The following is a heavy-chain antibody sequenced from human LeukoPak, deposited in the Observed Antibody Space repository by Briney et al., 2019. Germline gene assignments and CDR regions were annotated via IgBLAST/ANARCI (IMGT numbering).Heavy chain of an antibody. CDR2: INQDGSQK. CDR1: GFTFSNYW. Sequence: GGPLRLSCEGSGFTFSNYWMSWVRQAPGKGLEWVGKINQDGSQKTYANSVEGRFTMSRDNAKNSLYLQMNNLKTEDTGVYYCARYSAYNLDNWGQGTLVTVSS. V-gene: IGHV3-7*01. D-gene: IGHD5-12*01. J-gene: IGHJ4*02. CDR3: ARYSAYNLDN.